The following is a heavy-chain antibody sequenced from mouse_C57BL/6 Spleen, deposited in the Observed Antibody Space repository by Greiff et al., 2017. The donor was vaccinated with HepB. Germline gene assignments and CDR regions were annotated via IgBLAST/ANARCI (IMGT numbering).Heavy chain of an antibody. D-gene: IGHD1-1*01. CDR1: GFNIKDYY. J-gene: IGHJ3*01. CDR3: AHITTVGARAY. Sequence: EVQLQQSGAELVKPGASVKLSCTASGFNIKDYYMHWVKQRTEQGLEWIGRIDPEDGETKCAPKFQGKATITADTSSNTAYLQLSSLTSADTAVYYCAHITTVGARAYWGQGTRVTVSA. CDR2: IDPEDGET. V-gene: IGHV14-2*01.